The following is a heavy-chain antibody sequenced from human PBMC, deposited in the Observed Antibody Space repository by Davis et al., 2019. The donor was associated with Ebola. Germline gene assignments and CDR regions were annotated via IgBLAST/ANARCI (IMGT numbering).Heavy chain of an antibody. CDR1: GGSISSYY. J-gene: IGHJ6*03. D-gene: IGHD3-3*01. CDR2: IYYSGST. Sequence: PSETLSLTCTVSGGSISSYYWSWIRQPPGKGLEWIGYIYYSGSTNYNPSLKSRVTISVDTSKNQFSLKLSSVTAADTAVYYCAREFRPYDFWSNYYYMDVWGKGTTVTVSS. V-gene: IGHV4-59*12. CDR3: AREFRPYDFWSNYYYMDV.